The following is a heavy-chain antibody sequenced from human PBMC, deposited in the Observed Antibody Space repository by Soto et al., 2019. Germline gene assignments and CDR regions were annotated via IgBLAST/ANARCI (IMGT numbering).Heavy chain of an antibody. CDR3: ARGRYCSRTSCYVDIMDV. CDR1: GYTFISYG. J-gene: IGHJ6*02. CDR2: TTAYNGNT. D-gene: IGHD2-2*01. Sequence: SVKVSCKASGYTFISYGISWVRQAPGQGLEWMGWTTAYNGNTMYAQKFQDRVTMTTDTSTSTVYMELRSLRSDDTAVYYCARGRYCSRTSCYVDIMDVWGQ. V-gene: IGHV1-18*01.